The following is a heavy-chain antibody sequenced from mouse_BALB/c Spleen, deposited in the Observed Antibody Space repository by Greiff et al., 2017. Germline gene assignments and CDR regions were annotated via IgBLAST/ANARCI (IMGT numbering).Heavy chain of an antibody. CDR2: IDPANGNT. CDR1: GFNIKDTY. J-gene: IGHJ4*01. D-gene: IGHD2-14*01. V-gene: IGHV14-3*02. Sequence: EVKLMESGAELVKPGASVKLSCTASGFNIKDTYMHWVKQRPEQGLEWIGRIDPANGNTKYDPKFQGKATITADTSSNTAYLQLSSLTSEDTAVYYCASPYRYEYYAMDYWGQGTSVTVSS. CDR3: ASPYRYEYYAMDY.